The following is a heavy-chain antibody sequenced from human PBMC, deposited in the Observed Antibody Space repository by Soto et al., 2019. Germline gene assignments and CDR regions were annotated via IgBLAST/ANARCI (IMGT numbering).Heavy chain of an antibody. CDR2: ISPYNGNT. CDR3: ARDCSTVSCPVDY. V-gene: IGHV1-18*01. CDR1: GYTFTSYG. D-gene: IGHD2-15*01. Sequence: QVQLVQSGAEVKKPGASVKVSCKTSGYTFTSYGISWVRQAPGQGLEWMGWISPYNGNTDYAQKLQGRVTLTTDTSTTTAYMELRSLRSDDTALYYCARDCSTVSCPVDYWGQGTLVTVSS. J-gene: IGHJ4*02.